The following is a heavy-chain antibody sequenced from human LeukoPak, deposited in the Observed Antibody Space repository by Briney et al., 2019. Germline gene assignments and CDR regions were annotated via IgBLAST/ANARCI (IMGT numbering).Heavy chain of an antibody. D-gene: IGHD6-13*01. CDR2: ISAYNGNT. J-gene: IGHJ6*02. Sequence: ASVKVSCKASGYTSTSYGISWVRQAPGQGLEWMGWISAYNGNTNYAQKLQGRVTMTTDTSTSTAYMELRSLRSDDTAVYYCARDSLYSSSLPSYGMDVWGQGTTVTVSS. V-gene: IGHV1-18*01. CDR3: ARDSLYSSSLPSYGMDV. CDR1: GYTSTSYG.